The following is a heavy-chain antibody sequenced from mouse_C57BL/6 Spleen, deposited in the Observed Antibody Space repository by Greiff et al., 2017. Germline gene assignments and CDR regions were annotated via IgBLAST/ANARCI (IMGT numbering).Heavy chain of an antibody. CDR2: IDPENGDT. Sequence: VQLQQSGAELVRPGASVKLSCTASGFNIKDDYMHWVKQRPGQGLEWIGWIDPENGDTEYASKFQGKATITADTSSNTAYLQLSSLTSEDTAVYYCTTGELRKGYYAMDYWGQGTSVTVSS. CDR3: TTGELRKGYYAMDY. V-gene: IGHV14-4*01. J-gene: IGHJ4*01. D-gene: IGHD3-3*01. CDR1: GFNIKDDY.